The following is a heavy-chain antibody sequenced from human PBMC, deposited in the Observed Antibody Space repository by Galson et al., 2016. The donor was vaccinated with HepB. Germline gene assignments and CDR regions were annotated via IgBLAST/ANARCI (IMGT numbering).Heavy chain of an antibody. CDR3: VQGSTAPAV. D-gene: IGHD2-2*01. CDR1: GFTFRNYG. CDR2: ISRSGDST. V-gene: IGHV3-23*01. J-gene: IGHJ6*04. Sequence: SLRLSCAASGFTFRNYGMTWVRQAPGKGLEVVSSISRSGDSTDYADSVKGRSTISRDNPKNTLSLQMNSLTADDTAIYYCVQGSTAPAVWGKGTTVTVSS.